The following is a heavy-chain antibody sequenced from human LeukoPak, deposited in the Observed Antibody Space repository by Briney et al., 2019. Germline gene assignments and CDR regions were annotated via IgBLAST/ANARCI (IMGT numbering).Heavy chain of an antibody. V-gene: IGHV3-53*04. Sequence: GGSLRLSCAASGFTVSSDYMSWVRQAPGKGLEWVSVIYSSSTTSYADSVKGRFTISRHNSKNTLYLQMNSLRADDTAVYYCARGRGAANDAFDIWGQGTMVTVSS. CDR3: ARGRGAANDAFDI. J-gene: IGHJ3*02. CDR2: IYSSSTT. CDR1: GFTVSSDY. D-gene: IGHD3-10*01.